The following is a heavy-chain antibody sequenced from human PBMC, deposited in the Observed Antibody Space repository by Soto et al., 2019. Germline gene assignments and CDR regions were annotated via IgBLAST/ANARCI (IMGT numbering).Heavy chain of an antibody. V-gene: IGHV4-39*01. Sequence: SETLSLTCTVSGGSISSSSYYWGWIRQPPGKGLEWFGSIYYSGSTYYNPSLKSRVTISVDTSKNQFSLKLSSVTAADTAVYYCARGEGSSWYDYWGQGTLVTVSS. CDR2: IYYSGST. CDR3: ARGEGSSWYDY. CDR1: GGSISSSSYY. D-gene: IGHD6-13*01. J-gene: IGHJ4*02.